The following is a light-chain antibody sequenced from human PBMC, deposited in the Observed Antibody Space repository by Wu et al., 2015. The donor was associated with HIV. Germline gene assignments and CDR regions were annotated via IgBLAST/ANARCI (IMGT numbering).Light chain of an antibody. J-gene: IGKJ2*01. Sequence: VLTQSPGTVSLSPGESATLFCKVSQSGNSLTWIQKRRGQAPRLLIYDSSRRASGIPDRFIGSGSGTDFSLTIKSVLREDFAVYFCQQFEFFGLGTALEI. CDR3: QQFEF. CDR1: QSGNS. V-gene: IGKV3-11*01. CDR2: DSS.